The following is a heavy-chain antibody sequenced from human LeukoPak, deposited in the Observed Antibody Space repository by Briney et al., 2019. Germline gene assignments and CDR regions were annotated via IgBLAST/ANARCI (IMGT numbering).Heavy chain of an antibody. J-gene: IGHJ4*02. CDR3: ARGGDSSGSYYPHFDY. Sequence: PSETLSLTCTVSGGSISSYYWSWIRQPPGKGLEWIGYIYHSGSTNYNPSLKSRVTISVDKSKNQFSLKLKSVTAADTAVYHCARGGDSSGSYYPHFDYWGQGTLVTVSS. CDR1: GGSISSYY. D-gene: IGHD3-22*01. CDR2: IYHSGST. V-gene: IGHV4-59*01.